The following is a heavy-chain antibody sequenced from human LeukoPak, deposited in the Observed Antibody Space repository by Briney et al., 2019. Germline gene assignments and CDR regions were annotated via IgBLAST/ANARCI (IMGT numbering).Heavy chain of an antibody. CDR1: GGSFSGYY. CDR2: INHSGST. V-gene: IGHV4-34*01. CDR3: ARARDDSSGYYYVTVDY. D-gene: IGHD3-22*01. Sequence: SETLSLTCPVYGGSFSGYYWSWIRQPPGKGLEWIGEINHSGSTNYNPSLKSRVTISVDTSKNQFSLKLSSVTAADTAVYYCARARDDSSGYYYVTVDYWGQGTLVTVSS. J-gene: IGHJ4*02.